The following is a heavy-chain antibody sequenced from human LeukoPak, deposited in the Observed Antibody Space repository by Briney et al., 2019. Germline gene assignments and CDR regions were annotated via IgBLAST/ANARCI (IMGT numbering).Heavy chain of an antibody. CDR2: INHSGST. Sequence: SETLSLTCAVYGGSFSGYYWSWIRQPPGKGLEWIGEINHSGSTNYNPSPKSRVTISVDTSKNQFSLKLSSVTAADTAVYYCARGLLPSRGSYYFDYWGQGTLVTVSS. CDR3: ARGLLPSRGSYYFDY. J-gene: IGHJ4*02. V-gene: IGHV4-34*01. CDR1: GGSFSGYY. D-gene: IGHD1-26*01.